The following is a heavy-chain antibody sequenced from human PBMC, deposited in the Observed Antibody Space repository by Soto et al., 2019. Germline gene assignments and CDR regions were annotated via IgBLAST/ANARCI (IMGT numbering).Heavy chain of an antibody. D-gene: IGHD6-19*01. CDR3: ARDVAGTFGWFDP. CDR1: GYTFTDYF. V-gene: IGHV1-2*02. CDR2: INPNSGDT. J-gene: IGHJ5*02. Sequence: ASVKVSCKTSGYTFTDYFVHWVRQAPGQGLEWMGWINPNSGDTNYAQKFQGRVTMTRDTSISTAYMDLTRLRSDDTALYYCARDVAGTFGWFDPWGQGTLVTVSS.